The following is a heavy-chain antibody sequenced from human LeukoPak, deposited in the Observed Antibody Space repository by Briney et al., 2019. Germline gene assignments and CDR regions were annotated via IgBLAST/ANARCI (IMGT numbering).Heavy chain of an antibody. Sequence: GGSLRLSCAASGFTFSNSGMHWVRQAPGKGVECVAVMSKEGNNEYYEHSVKGRFTISRDNSKNTVYLQMNSMRPEDTAIYYCSNAPAGLYSSSWYQFDYWGQGTPVTVSS. J-gene: IGHJ4*02. CDR2: MSKEGNNE. V-gene: IGHV3-30*18. CDR1: GFTFSNSG. CDR3: SNAPAGLYSSSWYQFDY. D-gene: IGHD6-13*01.